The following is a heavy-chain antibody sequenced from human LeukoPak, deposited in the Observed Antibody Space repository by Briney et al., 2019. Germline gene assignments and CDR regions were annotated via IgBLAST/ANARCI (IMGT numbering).Heavy chain of an antibody. V-gene: IGHV4-59*01. CDR3: ARGVYIAAAQYGY. J-gene: IGHJ4*02. CDR2: IYYSGTT. D-gene: IGHD6-13*01. CDR1: GGSISSYY. Sequence: SETLSLTCTVSGGSISSYYWSWIRQPPGKGLEWIGYIYYSGTTNYNPSLKSRVTKSVDTSKNQFSLKLSSVTAADTAVYYCARGVYIAAAQYGYWGQGTLVTVSS.